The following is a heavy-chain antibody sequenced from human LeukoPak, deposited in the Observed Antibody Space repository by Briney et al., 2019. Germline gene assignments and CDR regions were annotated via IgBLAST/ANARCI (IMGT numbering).Heavy chain of an antibody. V-gene: IGHV3-9*01. CDR3: AKEKYGDYGGEGFDY. CDR1: GFTFDDYA. J-gene: IGHJ4*02. D-gene: IGHD4-17*01. CDR2: ISWNSGSI. Sequence: GRSLRLSCAASGFTFDDYAMHWVRQAPGKGLEWVSGISWNSGSIGYADSVKGRFTISRGNAKNSLYLQMNSLRAEDTALYYCAKEKYGDYGGEGFDYWGQGTLVTVSS.